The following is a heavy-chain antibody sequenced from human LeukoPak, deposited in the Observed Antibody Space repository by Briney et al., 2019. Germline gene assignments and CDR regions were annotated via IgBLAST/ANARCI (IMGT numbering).Heavy chain of an antibody. CDR1: GGTFSSGS. J-gene: IGHJ4*02. CDR2: ISSSNSGI. Sequence: WGSLRLSCAASGGTFSSGSMNWGCLAPGKGLEWVSSISSSNSGIYYADSINGRFTISRDNAKNSLYLQMNSLRAEDTAVYYCARGRSKYDSSKHGSTSNIYVFYYFDYWGQGTLVTVSS. D-gene: IGHD3-22*01. CDR3: ARGRSKYDSSKHGSTSNIYVFYYFDY. V-gene: IGHV3-21*01.